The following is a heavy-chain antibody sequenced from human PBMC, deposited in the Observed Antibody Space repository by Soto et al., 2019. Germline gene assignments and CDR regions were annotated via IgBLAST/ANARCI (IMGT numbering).Heavy chain of an antibody. D-gene: IGHD2-15*01. J-gene: IGHJ6*03. CDR2: MNPNSGDT. CDR3: ARGLYCSGGSCYPASLLDYYYMDV. Sequence: QVQLVQSGAEVKKPGASVKVSCKASGYTFTSYDINWVRQAPGQGLEWMGWMNPNSGDTGYEQKFQGRVTMTITTSMSTAYMDLSSLRSDDTAVYYCARGLYCSGGSCYPASLLDYYYMDVWGKGTTVTVYS. CDR1: GYTFTSYD. V-gene: IGHV1-8*01.